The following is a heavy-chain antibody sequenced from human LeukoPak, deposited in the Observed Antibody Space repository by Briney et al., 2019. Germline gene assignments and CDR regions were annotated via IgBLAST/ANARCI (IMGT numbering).Heavy chain of an antibody. CDR2: ISYDGSNK. J-gene: IGHJ4*02. Sequence: GGSLRLSCAASGFTFSSYAMHWVRQAPGKGLEWVAVISYDGSNKYYADSVKGRFTISRDNSKNTLYLQMNSLRAEDTAVYYCARDGEPYSSSWVHYWGQGTLVTVSS. CDR1: GFTFSSYA. CDR3: ARDGEPYSSSWVHY. D-gene: IGHD6-13*01. V-gene: IGHV3-30-3*01.